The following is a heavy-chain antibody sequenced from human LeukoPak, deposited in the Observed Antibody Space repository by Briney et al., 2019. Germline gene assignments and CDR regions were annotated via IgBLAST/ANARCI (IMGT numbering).Heavy chain of an antibody. Sequence: PGGSLRLSCAASGFTFSNYWMSWVRQAPGEGLEWVANIKEDGSEKYYEDSVKGRFTISRDNAKNLVYLQMNSLRAEDTAVYYCTRDNRYYYWGQGTVVTVSS. CDR2: IKEDGSEK. J-gene: IGHJ4*02. V-gene: IGHV3-7*01. CDR3: TRDNRYYY. D-gene: IGHD2-21*01. CDR1: GFTFSNYW.